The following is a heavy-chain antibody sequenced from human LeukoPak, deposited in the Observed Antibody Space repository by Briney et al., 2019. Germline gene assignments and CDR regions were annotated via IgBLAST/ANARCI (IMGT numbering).Heavy chain of an antibody. CDR3: AELGITMIGGV. CDR2: ISSSGGTT. CDR1: GFTFSDYG. V-gene: IGHV3-23*01. D-gene: IGHD3-10*02. Sequence: PGGTLRLSCAASGFTFSDYGMSWVRQAPGKGLEWVSPISSSGGTTYYADSVKGRFTISRDNSRNTLYLQMNSLRAEDTAVYYCAELGITMIGGVWGKGTTVTISS. J-gene: IGHJ6*04.